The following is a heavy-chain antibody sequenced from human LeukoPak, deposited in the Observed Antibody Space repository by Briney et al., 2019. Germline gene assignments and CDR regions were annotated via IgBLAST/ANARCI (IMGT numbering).Heavy chain of an antibody. V-gene: IGHV5-51*01. CDR3: ARRGPLDSNWFDP. D-gene: IGHD3-16*01. Sequence: GESLKISCTGGGYSFTSYWIGWVRQMPGEVLEWMGIIYPGDSDTRYSPSFQGKVTISADKSISTAYLQWSRLKASDTAMYSCARRGPLDSNWFDPWGQGTLVTVSS. CDR1: GYSFTSYW. CDR2: IYPGDSDT. J-gene: IGHJ5*02.